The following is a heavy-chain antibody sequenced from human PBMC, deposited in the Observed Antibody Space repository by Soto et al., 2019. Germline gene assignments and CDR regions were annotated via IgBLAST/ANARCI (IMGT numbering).Heavy chain of an antibody. CDR3: GRHDGSGYLNY. J-gene: IGHJ4*02. Sequence: ESVGGVVQPGRSLRLSCAASGFTFSNYGMHWVRQAPGKGLEWVAVTWHDGSKKYYVDSVKGRFTISRDNPKNTLYLQMNSLRAEDTAVYYCGRHDGSGYLNYWGQGTLVTVSS. CDR2: TWHDGSKK. V-gene: IGHV3-33*01. D-gene: IGHD3-22*01. CDR1: GFTFSNYG.